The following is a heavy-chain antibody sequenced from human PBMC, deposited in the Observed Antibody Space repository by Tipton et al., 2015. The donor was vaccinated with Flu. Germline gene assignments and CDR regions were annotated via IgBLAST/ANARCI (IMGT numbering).Heavy chain of an antibody. CDR3: ARGGGYDSSGYPSYYYGMDV. CDR1: GFTFSSYA. CDR2: ISYDGSNK. V-gene: IGHV3-30-3*01. D-gene: IGHD3-22*01. J-gene: IGHJ6*02. Sequence: QVQLVQSGGGVVQPGRSLRLSCAASGFTFSSYAMHWVRQAPGKGLEWVAVISYDGSNKYYADSVKGRFTISRDNSKNTLYLQMNSLRAEDTAAYYCARGGGYDSSGYPSYYYGMDVWGQGTTVTVSS.